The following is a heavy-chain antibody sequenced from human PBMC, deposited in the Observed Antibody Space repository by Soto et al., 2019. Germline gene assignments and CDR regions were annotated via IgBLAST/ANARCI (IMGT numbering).Heavy chain of an antibody. V-gene: IGHV4-34*01. CDR2: INHSGST. CDR3: ARVGARDPYYYYYYMDV. Sequence: PSETLSLTCAVYGGSFSGYYWSWIRQPPGKGLEWIGEINHSGSTNYNPSLKSRVTISVDTSKNQFSLKLSSVTAADTAVYYCARVGARDPYYYYYYMDVWGKGTTVTVSS. CDR1: GGSFSGYY. D-gene: IGHD1-26*01. J-gene: IGHJ6*03.